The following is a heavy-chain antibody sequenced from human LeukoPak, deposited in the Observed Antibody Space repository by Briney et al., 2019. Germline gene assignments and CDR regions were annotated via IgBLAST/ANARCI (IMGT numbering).Heavy chain of an antibody. D-gene: IGHD6-13*01. V-gene: IGHV4-34*01. Sequence: PSETLSLTCAVYGGSFSGYHWSWIRQPPGKGLEWIGEINHSGSTNYNPSLKSRVTISVDTSKNQFSLKLSSVTAADTAVYYCAKGSSWYGGFDPWGQGTLVTVSS. J-gene: IGHJ5*02. CDR1: GGSFSGYH. CDR2: INHSGST. CDR3: AKGSSWYGGFDP.